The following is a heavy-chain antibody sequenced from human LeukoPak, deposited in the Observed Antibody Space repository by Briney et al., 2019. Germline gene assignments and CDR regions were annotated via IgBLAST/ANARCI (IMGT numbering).Heavy chain of an antibody. CDR2: IHTSGTT. J-gene: IGHJ4*02. CDR3: ARGNVGATYYFDY. CDR1: GGSISSNY. D-gene: IGHD1-26*01. V-gene: IGHV4-4*07. Sequence: SETLSLTRTVSGGSISSNYWSWIRQPAGKGLEWIGRIHTSGTTNHNPSLKSRVTMSMDTSKNQFSLKLSSVTAADTAVYYCARGNVGATYYFDYWGQGTLVTVSS.